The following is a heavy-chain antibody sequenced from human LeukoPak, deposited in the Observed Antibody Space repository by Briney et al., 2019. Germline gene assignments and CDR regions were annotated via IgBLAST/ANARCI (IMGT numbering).Heavy chain of an antibody. CDR2: MNPNSGGT. V-gene: IGHV1-2*02. CDR3: ARALGEHRNY. D-gene: IGHD3-16*01. J-gene: IGHJ4*02. Sequence: ASVKVSCKASGYTFTSYDINWVRQATGQGLEWMGWMNPNSGGTNYAQKFQGRVTMTRDTSISTAYMELSRLRSDDTAVYYCARALGEHRNYWGQGTLVTVSS. CDR1: GYTFTSYD.